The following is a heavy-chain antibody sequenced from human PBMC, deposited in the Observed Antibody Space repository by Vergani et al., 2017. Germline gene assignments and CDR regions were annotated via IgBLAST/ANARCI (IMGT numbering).Heavy chain of an antibody. D-gene: IGHD6-19*01. J-gene: IGHJ3*02. Sequence: EVQLVESGGGLVKPGGSLRLSCAASGFTFSSYSMNWVRQAPGKGLEWVSSISSSSSYIYYADSVKGRFTIPRDNAKNSLYLQMNSLRAEDTAVYYCARVSRSGGLYSSGWILAFDIWGQGTMVTVSS. CDR1: GFTFSSYS. CDR2: ISSSSSYI. V-gene: IGHV3-21*01. CDR3: ARVSRSGGLYSSGWILAFDI.